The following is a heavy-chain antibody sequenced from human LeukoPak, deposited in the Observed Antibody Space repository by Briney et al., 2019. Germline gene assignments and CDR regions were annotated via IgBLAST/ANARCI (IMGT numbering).Heavy chain of an antibody. Sequence: GGSPRLSCAASGLAFSAYKMHWVRQAPRKGLVWVSRISTDGYTTDYADFVQGRFTASRDNTKNTWSLEMNSLRAEDTAVYYCVVGGSPGYWGQGTLVTVSS. V-gene: IGHV3-74*01. CDR2: ISTDGYTT. D-gene: IGHD2-15*01. J-gene: IGHJ4*02. CDR3: VVGGSPGY. CDR1: GLAFSAYK.